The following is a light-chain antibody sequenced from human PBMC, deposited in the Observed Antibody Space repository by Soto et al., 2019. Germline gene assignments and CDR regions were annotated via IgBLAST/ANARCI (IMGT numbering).Light chain of an antibody. V-gene: IGKV3-15*01. J-gene: IGKJ1*01. Sequence: EVVMTQSPVTLSVFPGERATLSCRASQSVTSYLAWYQQKPGQPPRLIIYNASARATGVPARFTGSGSGTEFTLTISSLQSEDSAVYYCQQYSSWPPWTFGQGTKVDIK. CDR2: NAS. CDR3: QQYSSWPPWT. CDR1: QSVTSY.